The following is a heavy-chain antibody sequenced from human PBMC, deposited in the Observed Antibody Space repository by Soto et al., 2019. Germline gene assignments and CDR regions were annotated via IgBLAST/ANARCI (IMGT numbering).Heavy chain of an antibody. Sequence: EVQLVESGGGLVKPGGSLRLSCAASGFTFNSYSMNWVRQAPGKGLEWVSSINRSSSYIYYADSVKGRFTISRDNAKNSLDLQMNRLRAEDTAVYYCARGITMVRGGPYFDYWGQGTLVTVSS. CDR1: GFTFNSYS. CDR3: ARGITMVRGGPYFDY. CDR2: INRSSSYI. D-gene: IGHD3-10*01. J-gene: IGHJ4*02. V-gene: IGHV3-21*01.